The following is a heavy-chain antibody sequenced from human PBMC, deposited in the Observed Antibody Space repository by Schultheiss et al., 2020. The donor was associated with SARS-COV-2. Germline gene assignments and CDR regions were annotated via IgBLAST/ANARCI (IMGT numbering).Heavy chain of an antibody. CDR2: IGTAGDT. CDR1: GFTFSTYN. CDR3: ARNAARLITRAQFDY. Sequence: GGSLRLSCSASGFTFSTYNMNWVRQATGKGLEWVSAIGTAGDTYYPGSVKGRFTISRENAKNSLYLQMNSLRAEDTAVYYCARNAARLITRAQFDYWGQGTLVTVSS. D-gene: IGHD6-6*01. V-gene: IGHV3-13*01. J-gene: IGHJ4*02.